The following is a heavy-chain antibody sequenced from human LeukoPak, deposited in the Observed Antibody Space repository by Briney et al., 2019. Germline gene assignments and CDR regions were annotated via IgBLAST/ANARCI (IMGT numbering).Heavy chain of an antibody. V-gene: IGHV4-59*01. CDR1: GGSISSYY. CDR2: IYYSGST. Sequence: SETLSLTCTVSGGSISSYYWSWIRQPPGKGLEWIGYIYYSGSTNYNPSLKSRVTISVDTSKNQFSLKLSSVTAADTAVYYCARELLWFGERAFDIWGQGTMVTVSS. CDR3: ARELLWFGERAFDI. D-gene: IGHD3-10*01. J-gene: IGHJ3*02.